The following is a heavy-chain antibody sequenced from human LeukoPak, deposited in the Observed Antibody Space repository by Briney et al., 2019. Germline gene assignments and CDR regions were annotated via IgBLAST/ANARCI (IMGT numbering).Heavy chain of an antibody. CDR1: GFTFSSYE. J-gene: IGHJ4*02. CDR2: ISTSGSTI. CDR3: ARDINCYGNG. D-gene: IGHD4-23*01. V-gene: IGHV3-48*03. Sequence: GGSLRLSCAASGFTFSSYEMNWVRQAPGRGLEWVSHISTSGSTIYYADSVKGRFTISRDNAKNSLYLQMNSLRAEDTAVYYCARDINCYGNGWGQGTLVTVSS.